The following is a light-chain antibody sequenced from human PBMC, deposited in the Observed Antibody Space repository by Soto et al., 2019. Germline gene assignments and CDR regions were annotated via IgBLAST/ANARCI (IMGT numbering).Light chain of an antibody. J-gene: IGKJ5*01. V-gene: IGKV1-9*01. CDR3: QQLFDPPIT. Sequence: DIQLTQSPSFLSPSIAESVTITCWASQVISTSLAWYQVKPGKAPKLLIYAASTLESRVPSSFSATVSGTEFSLTITSLQPEDFATYYCQQLFDPPITFGQGTRLEIK. CDR1: QVISTS. CDR2: AAS.